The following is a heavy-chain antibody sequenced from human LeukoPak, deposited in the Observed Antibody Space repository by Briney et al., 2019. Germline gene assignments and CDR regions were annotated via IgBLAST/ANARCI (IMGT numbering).Heavy chain of an antibody. CDR1: GFTFSSYS. V-gene: IGHV3-74*01. D-gene: IGHD1-26*01. CDR2: INTDGSST. CDR3: AREERYYYYYMDV. Sequence: GGSLRLSCAASGFTFSSYSMNWVRQAPGKGLVRVSRINTDGSSTSYADSVKGRFTISRDNAKNTLYLQMNSLRAEDTAVYYCAREERYYYYYMDVWGKGTTVTVSS. J-gene: IGHJ6*03.